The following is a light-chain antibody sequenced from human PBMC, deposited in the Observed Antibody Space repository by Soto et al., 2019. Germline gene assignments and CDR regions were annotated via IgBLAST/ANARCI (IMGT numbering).Light chain of an antibody. Sequence: QSVLTQPPSASGTPGQRVTISCSGSSSNIGSNTVNWYQQLPGTAPKLLIYSNNQRPSGVPDRFSGSKSGTSASLAISGLQSEDEADYYCCSYTSSRTYVFGTGTKLTVL. V-gene: IGLV1-44*01. CDR2: SNN. CDR1: SSNIGSNT. CDR3: CSYTSSRTYV. J-gene: IGLJ1*01.